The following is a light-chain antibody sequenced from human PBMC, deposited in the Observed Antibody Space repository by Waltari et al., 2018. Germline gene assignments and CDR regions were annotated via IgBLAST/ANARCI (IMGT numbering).Light chain of an antibody. V-gene: IGKV3-20*01. CDR2: AAS. J-gene: IGKJ2*01. CDR3: LQYVRSPYT. CDR1: QSLTNNF. Sequence: EIVLTQSPGTLSLSPGESATLSCRASQSLTNNFIAWYQQKPGQAPRLLIYAASASATGIPDRVSGSGSGTDFTLTIARLEPEDFSMYYCLQYVRSPYTFGQGTQL.